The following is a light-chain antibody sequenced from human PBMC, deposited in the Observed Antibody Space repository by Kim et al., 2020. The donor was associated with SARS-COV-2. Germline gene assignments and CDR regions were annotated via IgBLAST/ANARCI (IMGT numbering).Light chain of an antibody. CDR3: CSYSGRYTWV. CDR1: SSDVGGYNH. V-gene: IGLV2-11*01. J-gene: IGLJ3*02. CDR2: DVT. Sequence: QSALTHPRSVSGSPGQSVTISCTGTSSDVGGYNHVSWYQHHPGKAPRLMIYDVTQRPSGVPDRFSGSKSGNTASLTISGLQAEDEADYFCCSYSGRYTWVFGGGTELTVL.